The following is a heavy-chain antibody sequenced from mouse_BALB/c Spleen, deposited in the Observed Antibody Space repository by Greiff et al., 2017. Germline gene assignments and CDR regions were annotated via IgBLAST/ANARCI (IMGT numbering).Heavy chain of an antibody. V-gene: IGHV14-3*02. CDR1: GFNIKDTY. Sequence: DVQLQESGAELVKPGASVKLSCTASGFNIKDTYMHWVKQRPEQGLEWIGRIDPANGNTKYDPKFQGKATITADTSSNTAYLQLSSLTSEDTAVYYCATHYGSSYFDYWGQGTTLTVSS. D-gene: IGHD1-1*01. CDR2: IDPANGNT. J-gene: IGHJ2*01. CDR3: ATHYGSSYFDY.